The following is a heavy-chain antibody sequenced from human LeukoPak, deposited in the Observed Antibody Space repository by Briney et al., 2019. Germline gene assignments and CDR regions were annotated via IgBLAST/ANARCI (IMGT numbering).Heavy chain of an antibody. CDR2: ISGSGGST. Sequence: GGSLRLSCAASGFTFSSYAMSWVRQAPGKGLEWVSAISGSGGSTYYADSVKGRFTISRDKSKNTLYLRMNSLRAEDTAVYYCAKVSLTTVTTGYFDYWGQGTLVTVSS. V-gene: IGHV3-23*01. J-gene: IGHJ4*02. D-gene: IGHD4-17*01. CDR1: GFTFSSYA. CDR3: AKVSLTTVTTGYFDY.